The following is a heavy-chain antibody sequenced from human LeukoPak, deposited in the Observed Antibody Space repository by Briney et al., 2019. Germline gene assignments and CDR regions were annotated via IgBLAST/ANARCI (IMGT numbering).Heavy chain of an antibody. CDR2: IYYSGST. Sequence: SETLSLTCTVSGGSISSSSYYWGWIRQPPGKGLEWIGSIYYSGSTYYNPSLKSRVTISVDTSKNQFSLKLSSVTAADTAVYYCASISPKVVPAAFDYWGQGTLVTVSS. CDR3: ASISPKVVPAAFDY. J-gene: IGHJ4*02. D-gene: IGHD2-2*01. V-gene: IGHV4-39*01. CDR1: GGSISSSSYY.